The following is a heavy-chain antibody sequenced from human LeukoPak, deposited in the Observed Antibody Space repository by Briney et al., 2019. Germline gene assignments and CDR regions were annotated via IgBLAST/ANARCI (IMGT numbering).Heavy chain of an antibody. Sequence: ASVKVSCKASGYTFTSYGISWVRQATGQGLEWMGWMNPNSGHTGYTQRFQGRVTMTRNTSISTAYMELSSLRSEDTALYYCALIMGATLGFDYWGQGTLVTVSS. CDR2: MNPNSGHT. D-gene: IGHD1-26*01. J-gene: IGHJ4*02. CDR3: ALIMGATLGFDY. V-gene: IGHV1-8*02. CDR1: GYTFTSYG.